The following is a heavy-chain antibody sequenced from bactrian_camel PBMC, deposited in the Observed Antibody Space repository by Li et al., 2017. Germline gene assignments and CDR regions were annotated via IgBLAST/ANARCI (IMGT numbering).Heavy chain of an antibody. D-gene: IGHD5*01. V-gene: IGHV3-1*01. CDR3: ATWGDFAH. J-gene: IGHJ4*01. CDR1: GFTVDDYR. Sequence: VQLVESGGGLVQPGGSLRLSCTASGFTVDDYRMAWIRQGPGKGLEWVSSSWSGGDTIYADSVKGRFTASRDNARNTLYLQLNSLKSEDTAVYYCATWGDFAHWGQGTQVTVS. CDR2: SSWSGGDT.